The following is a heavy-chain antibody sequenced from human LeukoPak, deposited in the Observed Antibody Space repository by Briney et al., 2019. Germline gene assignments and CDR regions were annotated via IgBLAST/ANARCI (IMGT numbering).Heavy chain of an antibody. CDR3: ARGWTRVTPRVFDY. V-gene: IGHV1-8*01. CDR2: MNPNSGNT. CDR1: GYTFTSYD. Sequence: VASVKVSCKASGYTFTSYDINWVRQAAAQGLEWMGWMNPNSGNTGYAQKFQGRVTMTRNTSISTAYMELSSLRSEDTAVYYCARGWTRVTPRVFDYWGQGTLVTVSS. D-gene: IGHD4-23*01. J-gene: IGHJ4*02.